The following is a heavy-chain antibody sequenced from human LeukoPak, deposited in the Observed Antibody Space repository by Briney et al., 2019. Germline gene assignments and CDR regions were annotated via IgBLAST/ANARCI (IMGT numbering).Heavy chain of an antibody. D-gene: IGHD2-8*01. CDR2: INPNSGGT. V-gene: IGHV1-2*02. CDR3: ASGCRFCHAFDI. J-gene: IGHJ3*02. Sequence: ASVKVSCKVSGYTLTELSMHWVRQAPGQGLEWMGWINPNSGGTNYAQKFQGRVTMTRDTSISTAYMELSRLRSDDTAVYYCASGCRFCHAFDIWGQGTMVTVSS. CDR1: GYTLTELS.